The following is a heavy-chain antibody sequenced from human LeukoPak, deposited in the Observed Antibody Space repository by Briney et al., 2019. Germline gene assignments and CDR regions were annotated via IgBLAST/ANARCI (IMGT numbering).Heavy chain of an antibody. V-gene: IGHV1-18*01. J-gene: IGHJ4*02. CDR2: ISAYNGNT. Sequence: GASVKVSCKASGYTFTSYGLSWVRQAPGQGLEWMGWISAYNGNTKYAQKFQGRVTMTRNTSISTAYMELSSLRSEDTAVYYCARVRLSSSGWYGRGSFDYWGQGTLVTVSS. CDR3: ARVRLSSSGWYGRGSFDY. D-gene: IGHD6-19*01. CDR1: GYTFTSYG.